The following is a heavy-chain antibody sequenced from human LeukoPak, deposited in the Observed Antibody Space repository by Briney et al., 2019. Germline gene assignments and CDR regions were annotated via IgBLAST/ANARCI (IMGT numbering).Heavy chain of an antibody. CDR1: GGSFSGYY. CDR3: ARGRLFWSGYYLGRGSDAFDI. D-gene: IGHD3-3*01. J-gene: IGHJ3*02. CDR2: INHSGST. Sequence: PSETLSLTCAVYGGSFSGYYWSWIRQPPGKGLEWIGEINHSGSTNYNPSLKSRVTISVDTSKNQFSLKLSSVTAADTAVYYCARGRLFWSGYYLGRGSDAFDIWGQGTMVTVSS. V-gene: IGHV4-34*01.